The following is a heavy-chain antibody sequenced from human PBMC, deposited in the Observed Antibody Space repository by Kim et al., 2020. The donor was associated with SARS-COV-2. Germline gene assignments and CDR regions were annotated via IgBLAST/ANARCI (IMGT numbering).Heavy chain of an antibody. J-gene: IGHJ4*02. CDR3: ARGYYDSSGYYVDY. V-gene: IGHV3-11*01. Sequence: GGSLRLSCEASGFTFSEYYMSWIRQAPGKGLEWVSYISSSGSTIYYADSVKGRFTISRDNAKNSLYLQMNSLRAEDTAVYYCARGYYDSSGYYVDYWGQGTLVTVSS. D-gene: IGHD3-22*01. CDR1: GFTFSEYY. CDR2: ISSSGSTI.